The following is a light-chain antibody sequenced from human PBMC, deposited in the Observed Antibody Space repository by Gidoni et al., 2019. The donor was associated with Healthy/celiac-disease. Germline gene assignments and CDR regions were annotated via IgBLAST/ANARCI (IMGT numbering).Light chain of an antibody. V-gene: IGKV3-11*01. J-gene: IGKJ4*01. CDR3: QQRSNWPPSWT. CDR1: QSVSRY. Sequence: EIALTQSPATLSLSPGERATLTCRASQSVSRYLAWYQQKPDQAPRLLIYDAATRATGIPARFSCSGSGTDFTLTISSLRPEDFAVYYCQQRSNWPPSWTFGGGTKLEIK. CDR2: DAA.